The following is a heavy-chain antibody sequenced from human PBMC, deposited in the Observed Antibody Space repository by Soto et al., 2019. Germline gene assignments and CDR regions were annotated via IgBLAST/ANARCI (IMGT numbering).Heavy chain of an antibody. CDR3: ARVVVITPNDAFDI. Sequence: GGSLRLSCAASGFTFSSYAMHWVRQAPGKGLEWVAVISYDGSNKYYADSVKGRFTISGDNSKNTLYLQMNSLRAEDTAVYYCARVVVITPNDAFDIWGQGTMVPVSS. CDR1: GFTFSSYA. V-gene: IGHV3-30-3*01. CDR2: ISYDGSNK. D-gene: IGHD3-22*01. J-gene: IGHJ3*02.